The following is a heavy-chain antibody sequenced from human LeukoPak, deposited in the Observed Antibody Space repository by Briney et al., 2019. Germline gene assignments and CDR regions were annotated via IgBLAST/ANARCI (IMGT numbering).Heavy chain of an antibody. CDR1: GGTFSSSA. J-gene: IGHJ6*02. V-gene: IGHV1-69*04. Sequence: SVKVSCKTSGGTFSSSAITWVRQAPGQGLEWMGRIIPVLNITTYAQKFQGSVTITADTSTSTVYMELSSLRSEETAVYYCARDQGLTAPPPYGLDVWGQGTAVIVSS. D-gene: IGHD5-18*01. CDR3: ARDQGLTAPPPYGLDV. CDR2: IIPVLNIT.